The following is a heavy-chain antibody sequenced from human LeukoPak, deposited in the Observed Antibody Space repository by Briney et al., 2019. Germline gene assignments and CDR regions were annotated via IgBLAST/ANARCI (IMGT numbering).Heavy chain of an antibody. CDR3: ARDEKYYDSWSGYARNYYYYGMDV. J-gene: IGHJ6*02. Sequence: TGGSLRLSCAASGFTFSSYGMHWVRQAPGKGLEWVAVIWYDGSNKYYADSVKGRFTISRDNSKNTLYLQMNSLRAEDTAVYYCARDEKYYDSWSGYARNYYYYGMDVWGQGTTVTVSS. CDR1: GFTFSSYG. V-gene: IGHV3-33*01. CDR2: IWYDGSNK. D-gene: IGHD3-3*01.